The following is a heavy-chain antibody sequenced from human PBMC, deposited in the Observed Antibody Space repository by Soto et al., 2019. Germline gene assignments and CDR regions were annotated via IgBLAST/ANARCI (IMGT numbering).Heavy chain of an antibody. D-gene: IGHD3-3*01. Sequence: GESLKISCKGSGYSFTSYWIGWVRQMPGKGLEWMGIIYPGDSDTRYSPSFQGQVTISADKSISTAYLQSSSLKASDTAMYYCARHRYYDFWSDLYGMDVWGQGTTVTVSS. CDR1: GYSFTSYW. CDR3: ARHRYYDFWSDLYGMDV. CDR2: IYPGDSDT. J-gene: IGHJ6*02. V-gene: IGHV5-51*01.